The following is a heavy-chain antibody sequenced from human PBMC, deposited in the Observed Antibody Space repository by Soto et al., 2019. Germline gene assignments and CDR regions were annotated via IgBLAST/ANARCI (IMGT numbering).Heavy chain of an antibody. V-gene: IGHV4-31*03. Sequence: SETLSLTCTVSGGSISSGGYYWNWIRQHPGKGLEWIGYIYYSGSTYYNPSLKSRVTISVDRSKNQFSLKLSSVTAADTAVYYCASENVVAIEYWAQGTLVTGSS. CDR3: ASENVVAIEY. D-gene: IGHD2-21*01. CDR2: IYYSGST. CDR1: GGSISSGGYY. J-gene: IGHJ4*02.